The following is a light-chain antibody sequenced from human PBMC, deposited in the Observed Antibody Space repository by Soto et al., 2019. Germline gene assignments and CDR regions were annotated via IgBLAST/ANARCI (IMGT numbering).Light chain of an antibody. Sequence: EIVLTQSPGTLSLSPGERGTLSCRASQSVTNNYLTWYQQRPGQAPRLLIYDASNRATGVPDRFSGSGSGTEFNLTISRLEPEYFAVYYCQQCAHSPRTFGQGTRLEIK. CDR1: QSVTNNY. V-gene: IGKV3-20*01. CDR3: QQCAHSPRT. CDR2: DAS. J-gene: IGKJ2*01.